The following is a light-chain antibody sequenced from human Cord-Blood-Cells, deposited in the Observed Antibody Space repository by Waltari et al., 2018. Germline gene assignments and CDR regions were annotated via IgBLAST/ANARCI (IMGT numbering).Light chain of an antibody. CDR3: QQSYSTLT. J-gene: IGKJ5*01. V-gene: IGKV1-39*01. Sequence: DIQMTQSPSSLSASVGDRVTITCRASQSISSYLNWYQQKPGKAPKLLIYAASSLQSGVPSRFSGIGSGTDFTLTISSLQPEDFATYYCQQSYSTLTVGQGTRLEIK. CDR2: AAS. CDR1: QSISSY.